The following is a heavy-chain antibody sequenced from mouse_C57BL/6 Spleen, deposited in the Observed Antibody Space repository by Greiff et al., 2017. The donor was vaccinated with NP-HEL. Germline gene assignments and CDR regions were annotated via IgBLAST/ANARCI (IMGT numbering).Heavy chain of an antibody. V-gene: IGHV1-15*01. CDR3: TRTSNYY. J-gene: IGHJ3*01. CDR2: IDPETGGT. D-gene: IGHD2-5*01. Sequence: VKLVESGAELVRPGASVTLSCKASGYTFTDYEMHWVKQTPVHGLEWIGAIDPETGGTAYNQKFKGKAILTADKSSSTAYMELRSLTSEDSAVYYCTRTSNYYWGQGTLVTVSA. CDR1: GYTFTDYE.